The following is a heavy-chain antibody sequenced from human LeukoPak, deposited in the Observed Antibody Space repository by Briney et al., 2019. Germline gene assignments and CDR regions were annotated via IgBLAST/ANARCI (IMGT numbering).Heavy chain of an antibody. CDR3: AKDRGSGWYFDY. Sequence: GGSLRLSCAASGFTFSSHGMHWVRQAPGKGLEWVAVISYDGSNKYYADSVKGRFTISRDNSKNTLYLQMNSLRAEDTAVYYCAKDRGSGWYFDYWGQGTLVTASS. J-gene: IGHJ4*02. V-gene: IGHV3-30*18. CDR2: ISYDGSNK. CDR1: GFTFSSHG. D-gene: IGHD6-19*01.